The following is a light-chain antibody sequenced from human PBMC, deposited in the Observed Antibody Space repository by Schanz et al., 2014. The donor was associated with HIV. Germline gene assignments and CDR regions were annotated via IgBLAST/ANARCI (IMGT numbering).Light chain of an antibody. V-gene: IGKV1-8*01. CDR2: DVS. J-gene: IGKJ1*01. CDR3: QQYNNWPPT. Sequence: AIRMTQSPSSLSASIGDRVTITCRASQGVSNSLGWYQQKPGKAPKLLIYDVSTLQGGVPSRFSGSGSGTAFTLTISSLQSEDFAVYYCQQYNNWPPTFGQGTKVEIK. CDR1: QGVSNS.